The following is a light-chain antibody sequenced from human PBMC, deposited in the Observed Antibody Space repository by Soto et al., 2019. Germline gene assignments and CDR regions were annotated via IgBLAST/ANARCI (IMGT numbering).Light chain of an antibody. CDR1: SSDVGNYKY. Sequence: QSVLTQPASVYGSPGQSITISCTGTSSDVGNYKYVSWYQQHPGKAPKLMIYVVSNRPAGDSNLFSSSKCSNAAPLTIPGLQAGVQTHYYCFSYTSSGTYVFGTGTKVPVL. V-gene: IGLV2-14*01. CDR2: VVS. J-gene: IGLJ1*01. CDR3: FSYTSSGTYV.